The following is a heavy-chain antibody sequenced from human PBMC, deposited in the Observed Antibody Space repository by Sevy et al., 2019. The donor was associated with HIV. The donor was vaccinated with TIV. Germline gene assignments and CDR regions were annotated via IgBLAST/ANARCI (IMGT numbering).Heavy chain of an antibody. CDR1: GFTFSNYA. J-gene: IGHJ4*02. D-gene: IGHD1-26*01. V-gene: IGHV3-30*04. CDR3: ARDLPHLLPWQLSRGSDY. Sequence: GGSLRLSCATSGFTFSNYAVQWVRQAPGQGLEWVAIISHDEIHKDYADSVKGRFTISRDNSKNTQYLQMNNLRPEDTAVYYCARDLPHLLPWQLSRGSDYWGPGTLVTVSS. CDR2: ISHDEIHK.